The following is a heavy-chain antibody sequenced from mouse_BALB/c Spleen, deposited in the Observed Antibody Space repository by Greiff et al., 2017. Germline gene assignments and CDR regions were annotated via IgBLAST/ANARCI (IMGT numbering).Heavy chain of an antibody. J-gene: IGHJ1*01. CDR1: GYAFTSYN. Sequence: EVHLVESGPELVKPGASVKVSCKASGYAFTSYNMYWVKQSHGKSLEWIGYIDPYNGGTSYNQKFKGKATLTVDKSSSTAYMHLNSLTSEDSAVYYCASTTVVATPHWYFDVWGAGTTVTVSS. D-gene: IGHD1-1*01. CDR2: IDPYNGGT. CDR3: ASTTVVATPHWYFDV. V-gene: IGHV1S135*01.